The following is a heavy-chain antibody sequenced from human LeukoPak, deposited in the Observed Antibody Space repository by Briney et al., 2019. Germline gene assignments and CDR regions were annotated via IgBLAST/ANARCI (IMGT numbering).Heavy chain of an antibody. Sequence: GGSLRLSCAASGFTFKNYAMGWVRQAPGKGLEWVSSVSGNGGGTYYADSVKGRFTISRDNSKNTLYLQMNSLRAEDTAVYYCAKDYDTGGGFFDYWGQGTLVTVSS. CDR1: GFTFKNYA. V-gene: IGHV3-23*01. D-gene: IGHD3-3*01. CDR3: AKDYDTGGGFFDY. CDR2: VSGNGGGT. J-gene: IGHJ4*02.